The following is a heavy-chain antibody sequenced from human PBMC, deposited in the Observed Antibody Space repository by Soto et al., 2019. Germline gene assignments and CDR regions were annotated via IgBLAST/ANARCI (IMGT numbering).Heavy chain of an antibody. CDR1: AYTFTNYG. J-gene: IGHJ4*02. V-gene: IGHV1-18*01. D-gene: IGHD1-26*01. CDR2: ISAYNGNI. Sequence: ASVKVSCKASAYTFTNYGISWVRQAPGQGLEWMGWISAYNGNINYAQKFRGRVTMTTDTSTSSAHLEVRSLRSEDTAVYYCAADKGVVVGELLPSFWGQGTLVTVSS. CDR3: AADKGVVVGELLPSF.